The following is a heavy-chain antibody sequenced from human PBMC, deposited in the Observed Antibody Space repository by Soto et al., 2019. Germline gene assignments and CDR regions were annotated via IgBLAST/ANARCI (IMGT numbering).Heavy chain of an antibody. V-gene: IGHV4-31*03. CDR3: ARDAVGGGSH. D-gene: IGHD3-16*01. J-gene: IGHJ4*02. CDR1: GGSISSGGYY. CDR2: IYYSGST. Sequence: SETLSLTCTVSGGSISSGGYYWSWIRQHPGKGLEWIGYIYYSGSTYYNPSLKSRVTISVDTSKNQFSLKLSSVTAADTAVYYCARDAVGGGSHWGQGTLVAVS.